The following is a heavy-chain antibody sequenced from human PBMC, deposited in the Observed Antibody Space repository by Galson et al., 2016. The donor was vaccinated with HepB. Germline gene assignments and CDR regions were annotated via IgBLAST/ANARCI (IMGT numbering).Heavy chain of an antibody. V-gene: IGHV4-39*02. Sequence: SETLSLTCTVSGASISSSNYYWGWIRQPSGKGLEWIGSIYYSGTTHYNPSLRSRVTISVDTSKNQFSLKLSSVTAADTAVYYCAREYGARQGSYYWGQGSLVTVSS. D-gene: IGHD6-6*01. CDR1: GASISSSNYY. CDR2: IYYSGTT. CDR3: AREYGARQGSYY. J-gene: IGHJ4*02.